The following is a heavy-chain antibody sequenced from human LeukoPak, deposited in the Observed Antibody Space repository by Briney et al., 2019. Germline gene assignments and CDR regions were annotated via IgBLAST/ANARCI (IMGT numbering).Heavy chain of an antibody. V-gene: IGHV3-23*01. CDR2: ISGSGDKT. Sequence: EGSLRLSCAASGFTFSSYAMSWVRQAPGKGLEWVSGISGSGDKTYYADSVKGRFTISRDNSKNTLYVQVNSLGTEDTAAYYCAKGSYYDSSGSFYFDYWGQGTLVTVSS. D-gene: IGHD3-22*01. J-gene: IGHJ4*02. CDR3: AKGSYYDSSGSFYFDY. CDR1: GFTFSSYA.